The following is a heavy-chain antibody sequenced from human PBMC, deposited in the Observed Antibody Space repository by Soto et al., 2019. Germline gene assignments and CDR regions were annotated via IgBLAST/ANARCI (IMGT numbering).Heavy chain of an antibody. CDR1: GFTFSSYS. D-gene: IGHD6-6*01. J-gene: IGHJ6*02. CDR2: ISSSSSYI. V-gene: IGHV3-21*01. CDR3: ARDNSHSSSSRYYYYGMDV. Sequence: GGSLRLSCAASGFTFSSYSMHWVRQAPGKGLEWVSSISSSSSYIYYADSVKGRFTISRDNAKNSLYLQMNSLRAEDTAVYYCARDNSHSSSSRYYYYGMDVWGQGTTVTVSS.